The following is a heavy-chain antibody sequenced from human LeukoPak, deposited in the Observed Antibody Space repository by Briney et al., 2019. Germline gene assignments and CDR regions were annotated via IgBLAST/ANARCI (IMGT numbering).Heavy chain of an antibody. Sequence: SETLSLTCTVSGYSISSSSYYWGWLRQPPGKGLEWIGSIYYSGSTYYNASLKSRLTISIDTSKNQFSLNLSFVTAADTAVYYCARLNAWGWELLPYFWGQGTLVTVSS. V-gene: IGHV4-39*01. CDR3: ARLNAWGWELLPYF. CDR2: IYYSGST. CDR1: GYSISSSSYY. D-gene: IGHD1-26*01. J-gene: IGHJ4*02.